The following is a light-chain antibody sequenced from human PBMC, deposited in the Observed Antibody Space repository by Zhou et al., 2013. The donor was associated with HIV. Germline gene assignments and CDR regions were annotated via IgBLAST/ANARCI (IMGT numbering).Light chain of an antibody. Sequence: IQMTQAPSSVSAYVGDKLIVTCRASQAINYDLMWFQQKPGRSPKSLIFAASNLQRGVSPRFSGSVSGTEFTLTITSLQPEDRATYFCLQYNTYPFTFGGGTKVEI. CDR2: AAS. V-gene: IGKV1-16*01. J-gene: IGKJ4*01. CDR3: LQYNTYPFT. CDR1: QAINYD.